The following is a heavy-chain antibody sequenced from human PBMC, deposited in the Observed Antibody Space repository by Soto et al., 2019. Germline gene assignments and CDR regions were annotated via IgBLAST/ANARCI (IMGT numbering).Heavy chain of an antibody. CDR3: ARGTTIFYDY. D-gene: IGHD1-1*01. CDR2: IYHSGIT. J-gene: IGHJ4*02. Sequence: PSETLSLTCAVSGGSISSGGYSWSGIRQPPGKGLEWIGYIYHSGITYYNPSLKSRVTISVDRSKNQFSLKLSSVTAADTAVYYCARGTTIFYDYWGQGTLDTVSS. V-gene: IGHV4-30-2*01. CDR1: GGSISSGGYS.